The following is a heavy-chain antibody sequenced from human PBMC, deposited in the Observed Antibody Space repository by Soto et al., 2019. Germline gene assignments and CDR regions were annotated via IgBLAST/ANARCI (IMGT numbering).Heavy chain of an antibody. CDR3: ATSTVYHDAFDI. CDR1: GYTLTELS. J-gene: IGHJ3*02. CDR2: FDPEDGET. V-gene: IGHV1-24*01. D-gene: IGHD4-17*01. Sequence: ASVKVSCKVSGYTLTELSMHWVRQAPGKGLEWMGGFDPEDGETIYAQKFQGRVTMTEDTSTDTAYMELSSLRSEDTVVYYCATSTVYHDAFDIWGQGTMVTVSS.